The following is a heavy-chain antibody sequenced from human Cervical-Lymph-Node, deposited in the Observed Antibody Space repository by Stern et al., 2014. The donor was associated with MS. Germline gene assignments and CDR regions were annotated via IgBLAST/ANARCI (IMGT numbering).Heavy chain of an antibody. V-gene: IGHV3-74*01. CDR3: VRDDVPTRTGLGDY. J-gene: IGHJ4*02. D-gene: IGHD1-14*01. CDR2: INGDGSGT. Sequence: EVQLVESGGGLIQSGGSLRLSCAASGFSFSSYWMNWVRQVPEKGLVWVSRINGDGSGTSYADSVKGRFTISRDNAKNILYLQMNSLKAEDTAVYYCVRDDVPTRTGLGDYWGQGTLVTVSS. CDR1: GFSFSSYW.